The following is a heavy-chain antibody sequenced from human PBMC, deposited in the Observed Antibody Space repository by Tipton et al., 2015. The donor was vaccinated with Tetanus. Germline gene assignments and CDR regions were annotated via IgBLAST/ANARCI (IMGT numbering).Heavy chain of an antibody. CDR2: ISNSGST. J-gene: IGHJ6*02. V-gene: IGHV4-31*03. D-gene: IGHD3-10*01. CDR1: GASVSSGDSH. Sequence: GLVKPSQTLSLTCTVSGASVSSGDSHWTWIRQHPGEGLEWIGYISNSGSTYYNPSLKSRVTISVDTSQKQISLKVNSVTAADTAVYYCARDRGVRGGYYYYHGMDVWGQGTTVTVSS. CDR3: ARDRGVRGGYYYYHGMDV.